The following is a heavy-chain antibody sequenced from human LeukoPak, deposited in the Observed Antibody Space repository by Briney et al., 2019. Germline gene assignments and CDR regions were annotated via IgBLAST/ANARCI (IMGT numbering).Heavy chain of an antibody. J-gene: IGHJ4*02. CDR2: IYYSGST. D-gene: IGHD5-18*01. V-gene: IGHV4-39*01. CDR1: GGSISSSSYY. Sequence: SETLSLTCTVSGGSISSSSYYWGWIRQPAGKGLEWIGSIYYSGSTYYNPSLKSRVTISVDTSKNQFSPKLSSVTAADTAVYYCARIGYSYGPQYYFDYWGQGTLVTVSS. CDR3: ARIGYSYGPQYYFDY.